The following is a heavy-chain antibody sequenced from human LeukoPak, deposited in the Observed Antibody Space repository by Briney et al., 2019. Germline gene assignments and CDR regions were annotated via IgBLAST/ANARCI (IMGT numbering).Heavy chain of an antibody. V-gene: IGHV4-30-4*08. CDR3: ASQTSGSGSYLGAYYYYMDV. J-gene: IGHJ6*03. Sequence: SETLSLTCTVSGGSISSGDYYWSWIRQPPGKGLEWIGYIYYSGSTYYNPSLKSRVTISVDTSKNQFSLKLSSVTAADTAVYYCASQTSGSGSYLGAYYYYMDVWGKGTTVTVSS. D-gene: IGHD3-10*01. CDR2: IYYSGST. CDR1: GGSISSGDYY.